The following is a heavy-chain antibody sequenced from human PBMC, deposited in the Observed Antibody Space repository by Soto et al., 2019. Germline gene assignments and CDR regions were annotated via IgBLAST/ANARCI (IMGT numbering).Heavy chain of an antibody. CDR2: IGTSSSTL. V-gene: IGHV3-48*02. Sequence: GGSLRLSCAASGFTFSYYSMGWVRQAPGKGLEWISYIGTSSSTLYYADSVKGRFTISRDNAKNSLYLQMNSLRDEDTAVYYCARDRVYTRPWYFDFWGQGVLVTV. J-gene: IGHJ4*02. CDR1: GFTFSYYS. D-gene: IGHD6-13*01. CDR3: ARDRVYTRPWYFDF.